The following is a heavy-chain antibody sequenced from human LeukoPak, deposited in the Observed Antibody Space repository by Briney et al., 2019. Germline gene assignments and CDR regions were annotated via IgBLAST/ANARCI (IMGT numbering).Heavy chain of an antibody. J-gene: IGHJ4*02. V-gene: IGHV3-53*01. CDR2: ICSGGST. D-gene: IGHD6-13*01. Sequence: GGSLRLSCAASGFTVSSNYMSWVRQAPGKGLEWVSVICSGGSTYYADSVKGRFTISRDNSKNTLYLQMNSLRAEDTAIYYCAKEAVAAAGPFDHWGQGTLVTVSS. CDR1: GFTVSSNY. CDR3: AKEAVAAAGPFDH.